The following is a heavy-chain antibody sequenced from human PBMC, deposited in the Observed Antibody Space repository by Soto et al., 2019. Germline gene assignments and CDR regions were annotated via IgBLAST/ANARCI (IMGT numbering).Heavy chain of an antibody. D-gene: IGHD2-8*01. J-gene: IGHJ6*02. CDR2: INPKSGGT. V-gene: IGHV1-2*04. CDR1: GYSFTDYH. Sequence: QVQLVQSGAEVKKPGASVKVSCKASGYSFTDYHIHWVRQAPGQGLEWLGRINPKSGGTSTAQKFQGWVTMTTDTSISTASMELTMLTSDDTAIYYCARGDSTDCSNGVCSFFYHHDMDVWGQGTTVTVSS. CDR3: ARGDSTDCSNGVCSFFYHHDMDV.